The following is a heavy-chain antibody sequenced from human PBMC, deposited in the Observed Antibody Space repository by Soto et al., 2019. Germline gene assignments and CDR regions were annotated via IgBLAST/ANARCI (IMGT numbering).Heavy chain of an antibody. D-gene: IGHD3-10*01. Sequence: QVQLQQWGAGLLKPSETLSLTCAVYGGSFSGYYWSWIRQPPGKGLEWIGEINHSGSTNYNPSLKSRVTISVDTSKNQFALKLSSVTAADTAVYYCARGVRIWFGELFPYYYYYMDVWGKGTTVTVSS. J-gene: IGHJ6*03. CDR1: GGSFSGYY. V-gene: IGHV4-34*01. CDR3: ARGVRIWFGELFPYYYYYMDV. CDR2: INHSGST.